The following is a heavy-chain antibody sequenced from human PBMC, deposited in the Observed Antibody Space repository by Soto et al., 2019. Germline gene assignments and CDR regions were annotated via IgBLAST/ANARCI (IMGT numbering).Heavy chain of an antibody. CDR2: INHSGST. V-gene: IGHV4-34*01. CDR1: GGSFSGYY. D-gene: IGHD3-3*01. CDR3: ARVESASNQVDY. Sequence: SETLSLTCAVYGGSFSGYYWSWIRQPPGKGLEWIGEINHSGSTNYNPSLKSRVTISVDTSKNQFSLKLSSVTAADTAVYYCARVESASNQVDYWGQGTLVTVSS. J-gene: IGHJ4*02.